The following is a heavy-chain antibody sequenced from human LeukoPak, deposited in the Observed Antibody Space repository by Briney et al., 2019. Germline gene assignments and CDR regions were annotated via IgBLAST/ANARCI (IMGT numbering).Heavy chain of an antibody. J-gene: IGHJ4*02. V-gene: IGHV3-33*01. CDR2: IWYDGSNK. D-gene: IGHD1-7*01. CDR1: VFTFSSYG. CDR3: ARGQNWNYALPSMKYYFDY. Sequence: GGSLRLSCAASVFTFSSYGMHWVRQAPGKGLEWVAAIWYDGSNKYYAHSVKGRFTISRDNSKNTLYLQMNSLRDANTAVYYCARGQNWNYALPSMKYYFDYWGQGTLVTVSS.